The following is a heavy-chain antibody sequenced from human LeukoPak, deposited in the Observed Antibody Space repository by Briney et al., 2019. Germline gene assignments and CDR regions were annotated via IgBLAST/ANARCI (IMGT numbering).Heavy chain of an antibody. CDR2: IIPIFGTA. CDR1: GGTFSSYA. V-gene: IGHV1-69*13. CDR3: ARKGVYYGSGSYGDYFDY. J-gene: IGHJ4*02. D-gene: IGHD3-10*01. Sequence: SVKVSCKASGGTFSSYAISWVRQAPGQGLEWMGGIIPIFGTANYAQKFQGRVTITADESTSTAYMELSSLRSEDTAVYYCARKGVYYGSGSYGDYFDYWGQGTLVTVSS.